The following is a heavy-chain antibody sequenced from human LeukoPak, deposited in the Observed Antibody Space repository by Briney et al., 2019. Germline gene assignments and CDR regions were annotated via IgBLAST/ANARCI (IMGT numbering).Heavy chain of an antibody. CDR1: GGSISSYY. J-gene: IGHJ5*02. V-gene: IGHV4-59*01. CDR3: ARSVYVGAPAGWFDP. D-gene: IGHD1-26*01. CDR2: IYYSGST. Sequence: KSSETLSLTCTVSGGSISSYYWSWIRQPPGKGLEWIGYIYYSGSTNYNPSLKSRVTISVDTSKDQFSLKLSSVTAADTAVYYCARSVYVGAPAGWFDPWGQGTLVTVSS.